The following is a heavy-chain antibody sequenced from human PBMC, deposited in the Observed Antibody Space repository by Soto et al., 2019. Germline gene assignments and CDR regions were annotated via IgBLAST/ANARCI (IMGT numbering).Heavy chain of an antibody. CDR3: ARDYYDSSGYYFLHDAFDI. Sequence: PSETLSLTCTVSGCSISSYYWSWIRQPPGKGLEWIGYIYYSGSTNYNPSLKSRVTISVDTSKNQFSLKLSSVTAADTAVYYCARDYYDSSGYYFLHDAFDIWGQGTMVTVSS. CDR2: IYYSGST. J-gene: IGHJ3*02. D-gene: IGHD3-22*01. V-gene: IGHV4-59*01. CDR1: GCSISSYY.